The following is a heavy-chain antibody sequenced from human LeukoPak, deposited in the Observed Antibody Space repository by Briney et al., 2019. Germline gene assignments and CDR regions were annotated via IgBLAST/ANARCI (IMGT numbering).Heavy chain of an antibody. CDR2: SYTSGST. CDR1: GGSISSGSYY. Sequence: SETLSLTCTVSGGSISSGSYYWSWIRQPAGKGLEWIGRSYTSGSTNYNPSLKSRVTISVDTSKNQFSLKLSSVTAADTAVYYCARDYYDSSGYYWGYFDYWGQGTLVTVSS. D-gene: IGHD3-22*01. J-gene: IGHJ4*02. CDR3: ARDYYDSSGYYWGYFDY. V-gene: IGHV4-61*02.